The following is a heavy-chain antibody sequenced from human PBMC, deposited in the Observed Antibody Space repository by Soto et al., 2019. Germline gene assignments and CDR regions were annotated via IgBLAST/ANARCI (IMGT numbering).Heavy chain of an antibody. J-gene: IGHJ6*02. CDR1: GGTFSSYA. V-gene: IGHV1-69*13. Sequence: GASVKVSCKASGGTFSSYAISWVRQAPGQGLEWMGGIIPIFGTANYAQKFQGRVTITADESTSTAYMELSSLRSEDTAVYYCGWGCSSTSCYGPYYGMDVWGQGTTVTVSS. CDR3: GWGCSSTSCYGPYYGMDV. D-gene: IGHD2-2*01. CDR2: IIPIFGTA.